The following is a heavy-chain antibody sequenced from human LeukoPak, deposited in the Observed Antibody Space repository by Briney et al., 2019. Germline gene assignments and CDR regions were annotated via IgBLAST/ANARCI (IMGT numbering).Heavy chain of an antibody. J-gene: IGHJ4*02. CDR1: GYTFTSYD. D-gene: IGHD6-13*01. V-gene: IGHV1-8*03. CDR2: MNPNSGNT. CDR3: SKGGSSWSRWDY. Sequence: GAPVTVSCKASGYTFTSYDINWVRQATGQGLEWMGWMNPNSGNTGYAQKFQGRVTITRNTSISTAYMELSSLRAEDTAVYFCSKGGSSWSRWDYWGQGTLVTVSS.